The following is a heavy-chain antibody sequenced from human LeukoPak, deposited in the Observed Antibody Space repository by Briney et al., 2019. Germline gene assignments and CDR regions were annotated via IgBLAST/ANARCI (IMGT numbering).Heavy chain of an antibody. D-gene: IGHD3-9*01. V-gene: IGHV3-23*01. CDR2: IGGIGDNT. Sequence: GGSLRLSCAASGFTFSSDAMSWVRQVPGKGLEWVSTIGGIGDNTHYADSVKGRFTISRDSSSNTLYLQMNTLRVEDTAIYYCAKTPTFYYVLTGYSNDYWGQGTLVTVSS. CDR3: AKTPTFYYVLTGYSNDY. CDR1: GFTFSSDA. J-gene: IGHJ4*02.